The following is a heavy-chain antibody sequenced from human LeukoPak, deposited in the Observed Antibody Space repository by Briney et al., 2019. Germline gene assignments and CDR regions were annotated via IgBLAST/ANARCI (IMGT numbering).Heavy chain of an antibody. Sequence: GGSLRLSCATSGFTFSSNWMSWVRHVPGRGLDWVANIKSDGSAQYYAASVKGRFTVSRDNAKNSLYLQMNSLRVEDTAVYYCARANNSSWHNWGQGTLVTVSA. CDR1: GFTFSSNW. V-gene: IGHV3-7*01. J-gene: IGHJ4*02. CDR3: ARANNSSWHN. CDR2: IKSDGSAQ. D-gene: IGHD6-13*01.